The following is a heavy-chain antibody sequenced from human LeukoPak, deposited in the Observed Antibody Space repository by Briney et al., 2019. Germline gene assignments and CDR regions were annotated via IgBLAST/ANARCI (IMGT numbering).Heavy chain of an antibody. J-gene: IGHJ1*01. CDR2: IYPGDSDT. Sequence: GESLKISCKGSGYSFPSYWIAWVRQMPGKGLEWMGTIYPGDSDTRYSPSFQGQVTISADKSISTAYLQWSSLKASDTAMYYCARHSDYYDSSGYDVDPEEYFQHWGQGTLVTVSS. CDR3: ARHSDYYDSSGYDVDPEEYFQH. CDR1: GYSFPSYW. D-gene: IGHD3-22*01. V-gene: IGHV5-51*01.